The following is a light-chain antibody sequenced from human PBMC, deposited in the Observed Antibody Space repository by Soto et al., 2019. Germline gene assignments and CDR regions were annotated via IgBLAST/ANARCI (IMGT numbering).Light chain of an antibody. Sequence: DTVLTQSPGSLSLSPGERATLSCRASQSVTSRYLAWYQQKPGQAPSLLIYGASNRAAGIPDRFSGSGSGTGFNSTNNRLEPEDFASYFCQQYGSPPFSFGQGTKVEIK. CDR1: QSVTSRY. J-gene: IGKJ2*03. V-gene: IGKV3-20*01. CDR2: GAS. CDR3: QQYGSPPFS.